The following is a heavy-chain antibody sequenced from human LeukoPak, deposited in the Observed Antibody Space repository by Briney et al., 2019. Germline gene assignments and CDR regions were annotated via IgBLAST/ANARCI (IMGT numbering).Heavy chain of an antibody. V-gene: IGHV4-39*07. D-gene: IGHD6-19*01. CDR2: IYYSGST. CDR1: GGSISKSSYY. CDR3: ARESGRLAMVFDY. Sequence: SETLSLTCTVSGGSISKSSYYWGWIRQPPGKGLEWIGSIYYSGSTYYNPSLKSRVTISVDTSKNQFSLKLSSVTAADTAAYYCARESGRLAMVFDYWGQGTLVTVSS. J-gene: IGHJ4*02.